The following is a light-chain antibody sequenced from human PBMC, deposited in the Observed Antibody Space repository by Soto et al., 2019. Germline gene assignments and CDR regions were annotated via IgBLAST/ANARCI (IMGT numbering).Light chain of an antibody. CDR2: RNN. Sequence: QSVLTQSPSASGTPGQRVTISCSGSRSNIGRNFAYWYQHVPGTAPRLLIQRNNERPSGVPDRFSGSKSGTSVSLAISGRRSEDEATYYCAAWDDTLDAQVFGGGTKVTVL. CDR3: AAWDDTLDAQV. V-gene: IGLV1-47*01. J-gene: IGLJ3*02. CDR1: RSNIGRNF.